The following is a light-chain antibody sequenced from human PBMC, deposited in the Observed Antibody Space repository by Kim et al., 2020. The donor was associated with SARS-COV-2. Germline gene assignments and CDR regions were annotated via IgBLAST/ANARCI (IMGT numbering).Light chain of an antibody. Sequence: EIVLTQSPATLSLSPGERATLSCRASQSVSNLLGWYQQKPGQAPRLLMYDASKRATGIPARFSGSGSGTDFTLTISSLEPEDFAVYYCQQRSNWPRTFGQGTKVDIK. V-gene: IGKV3-11*01. J-gene: IGKJ1*01. CDR2: DAS. CDR1: QSVSNL. CDR3: QQRSNWPRT.